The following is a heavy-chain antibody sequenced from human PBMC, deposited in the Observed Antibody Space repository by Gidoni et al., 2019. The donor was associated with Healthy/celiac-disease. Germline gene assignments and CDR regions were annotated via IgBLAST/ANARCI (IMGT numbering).Heavy chain of an antibody. J-gene: IGHJ1*01. CDR1: GGSISSSSYY. CDR2: IYYSGST. Sequence: QLQLQESVPGLVKPSETLSLTCTVSGGSISSSSYYWGWIRQPPGKGLEWIGSIYYSGSTYYNPSLKSRVTISVDTSKNQFSLKLSSVTAADTAVYYCARYRGSGWYKYFQHWGQGTLVTVSS. V-gene: IGHV4-39*01. CDR3: ARYRGSGWYKYFQH. D-gene: IGHD6-19*01.